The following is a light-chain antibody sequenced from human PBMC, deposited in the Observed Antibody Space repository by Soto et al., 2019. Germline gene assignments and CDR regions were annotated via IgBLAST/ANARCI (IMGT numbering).Light chain of an antibody. Sequence: EIVLTQSPGTLSLSPGERATLSCRASQSVRTSLAWYQQKPGLAPTLLISDASSRASGVPDRFSGSGSGTEVTLTISGLQSDDFAVYYCQQFNNWSPWTFGQGTKVEIK. CDR2: DAS. CDR1: QSVRTS. V-gene: IGKV3D-15*01. J-gene: IGKJ1*01. CDR3: QQFNNWSPWT.